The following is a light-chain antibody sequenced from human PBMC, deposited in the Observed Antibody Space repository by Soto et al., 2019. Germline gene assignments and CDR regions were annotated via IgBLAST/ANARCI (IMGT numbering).Light chain of an antibody. Sequence: EIVLTQSPSTLSLSPGERATISCRANQSVSSYLAWYQQKPGQAPRLLIYDASNRATGIPARFSGSGSGTDFTLTISSLEPEDFAVYYCQQRSNWHTFGPGTKVDIK. CDR1: QSVSSY. V-gene: IGKV3-11*01. CDR2: DAS. J-gene: IGKJ3*01. CDR3: QQRSNWHT.